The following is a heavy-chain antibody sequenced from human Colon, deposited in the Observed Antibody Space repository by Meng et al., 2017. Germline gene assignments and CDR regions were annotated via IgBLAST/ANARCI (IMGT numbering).Heavy chain of an antibody. J-gene: IGHJ3*02. CDR3: GTGSAFDI. V-gene: IGHV3-15*01. D-gene: IGHD3/OR15-3a*01. CDR1: GFTFSNSY. Sequence: GESLKIPCAVSGFTFSNSYMSWVRQAPGKGLEWVGRIKRKIDGGTTDYAAPVRGRFSISREASENTLSLKMNSLVTEDTAVYYCGTGSAFDIWGQGTMVTVSS. CDR2: IKRKIDGGTT.